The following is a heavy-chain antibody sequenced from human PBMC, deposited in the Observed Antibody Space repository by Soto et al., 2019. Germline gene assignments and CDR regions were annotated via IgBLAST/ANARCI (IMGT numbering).Heavy chain of an antibody. CDR3: AKGVNYYDSSGYYSYYYNGMDV. V-gene: IGHV3-23*01. CDR2: ISGSGGST. CDR1: GFTFNTYA. Sequence: GGSLRLSCAASGFTFNTYAMSWVRQAPGKGLEWVSAISGSGGSTYYADSVKGRFTISRDNSKNTVYLQMNSLRAEETAVYYCAKGVNYYDSSGYYSYYYNGMDVWGQGTTVTVSS. D-gene: IGHD3-22*01. J-gene: IGHJ6*02.